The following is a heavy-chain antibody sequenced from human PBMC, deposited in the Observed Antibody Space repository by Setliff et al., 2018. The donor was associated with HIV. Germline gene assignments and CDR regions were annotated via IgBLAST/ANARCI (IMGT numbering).Heavy chain of an antibody. CDR1: GFTFSNFA. J-gene: IGHJ4*02. CDR3: VTGVGTSSVDY. Sequence: GGSLRLSCTASGFTFSNFAITWVRQAPGKGLEWVGRIKTKTQRGTTDYAAPAKGRFIISRDDSKNTLYLQMNSLRSEDTAVYYCVTGVGTSSVDYWGQGTMVTVSS. CDR2: IKTKTQRGTT. V-gene: IGHV3-15*01. D-gene: IGHD3-22*01.